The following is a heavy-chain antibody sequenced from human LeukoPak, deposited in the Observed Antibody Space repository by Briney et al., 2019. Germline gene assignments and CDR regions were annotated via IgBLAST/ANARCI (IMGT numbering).Heavy chain of an antibody. CDR3: ARDDLHLVRRLGGTTEYYYYYYMDV. CDR2: IIPIFGTA. D-gene: IGHD6-13*01. Sequence: SVKVSCKASGGTFSSYAISWVRQAPGQGLEWMGGIIPIFGTANYAQKFQGRVTITADKSTSTAYMELSSLRSEDTAVYYCARDDLHLVRRLGGTTEYYYYYYMDVWGKGTTVTVSS. J-gene: IGHJ6*03. V-gene: IGHV1-69*06. CDR1: GGTFSSYA.